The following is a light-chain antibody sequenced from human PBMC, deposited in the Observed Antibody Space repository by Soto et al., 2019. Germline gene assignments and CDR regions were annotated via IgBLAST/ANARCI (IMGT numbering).Light chain of an antibody. V-gene: IGKV1-5*01. J-gene: IGKJ1*01. CDR2: DAS. Sequence: IQLSQSPSTLSASVGERVTLTCRASQSISSWLAWYQQKPGKAPKLLIYDASSLESGVPSRFSGSGSGTEFTLTITSLQPDDFATYYCQQYNSYPWTFGQGTKVDIK. CDR1: QSISSW. CDR3: QQYNSYPWT.